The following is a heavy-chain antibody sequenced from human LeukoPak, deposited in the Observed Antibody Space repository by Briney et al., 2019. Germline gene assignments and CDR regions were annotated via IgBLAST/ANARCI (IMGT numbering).Heavy chain of an antibody. CDR1: GGTFSSYA. D-gene: IGHD3-22*01. Sequence: SVKVSCKASGGTFSSYAISWVRQAPGQGLEWMGRIIPILGIANYAQKSQGRVTITADKSTSTAYMELSSLRSEDTAVYYCARVSDSSGYYYDDYWGQGTLVTVSS. V-gene: IGHV1-69*04. J-gene: IGHJ4*02. CDR3: ARVSDSSGYYYDDY. CDR2: IIPILGIA.